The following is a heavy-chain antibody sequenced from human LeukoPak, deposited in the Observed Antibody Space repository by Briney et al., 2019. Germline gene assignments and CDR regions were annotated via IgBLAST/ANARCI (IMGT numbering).Heavy chain of an antibody. CDR3: ARDFRRAAAGTIIPHWYFDL. CDR1: GGSISSGGYY. J-gene: IGHJ2*01. D-gene: IGHD6-13*01. CDR2: IYYSGST. Sequence: SETLSLTCTGSGGSISSGGYYWSWIRQHPGKGLEWIGYIYYSGSTYYNPSLKSRVTISVDTSKNQFSLKLSSVTAADTAVYYCARDFRRAAAGTIIPHWYFDLWGRGTLVTVSS. V-gene: IGHV4-31*03.